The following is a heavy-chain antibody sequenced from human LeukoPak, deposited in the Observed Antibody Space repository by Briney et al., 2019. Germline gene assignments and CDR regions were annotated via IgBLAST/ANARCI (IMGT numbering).Heavy chain of an antibody. CDR3: ARRYCSSTSWFYFDY. V-gene: IGHV4-59*01. CDR1: GGSICSYY. J-gene: IGHJ4*02. D-gene: IGHD2-2*01. Sequence: PSETPSLTCTVSGGSICSYYCSWIRQPPGKGLEWIGYIYYSGSTNYNPSLKSRVTISVDTSKNQFSLKLSSVTAADTAVYYCARRYCSSTSWFYFDYWGRGPVLTVSS. CDR2: IYYSGST.